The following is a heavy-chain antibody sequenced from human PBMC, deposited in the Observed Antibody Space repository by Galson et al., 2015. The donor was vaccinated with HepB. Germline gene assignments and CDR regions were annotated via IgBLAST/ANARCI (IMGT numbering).Heavy chain of an antibody. CDR3: ARGGLRFLEWPNNWFDP. CDR1: GYTFTSYY. Sequence: VKVSCKASGYTFTSYYMHWVRQAPGQGLEWMGIINPSGGSTSYAQKFQGRVTMTRDTSTSTVYMELSSLRSEDTAVYYCARGGLRFLEWPNNWFDPWGQGTLVTVSS. V-gene: IGHV1-46*01. CDR2: INPSGGST. D-gene: IGHD3-3*01. J-gene: IGHJ5*02.